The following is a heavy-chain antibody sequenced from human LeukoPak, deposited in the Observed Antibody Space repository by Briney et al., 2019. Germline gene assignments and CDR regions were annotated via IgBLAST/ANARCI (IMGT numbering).Heavy chain of an antibody. CDR2: IYPRDGST. V-gene: IGHV1-46*01. CDR1: GYTFTSNY. J-gene: IGHJ4*02. CDR3: VRDQEGFDD. Sequence: GASVKVSCKASGYTFTSNYIHWVRQAPGQGLEWMGMIYPRDGSTSYAQKFQGRVTVTRDTSTSTVHMELSGLRSEDTAVYYCVRDQEGFDDWSQGTLVTVSS.